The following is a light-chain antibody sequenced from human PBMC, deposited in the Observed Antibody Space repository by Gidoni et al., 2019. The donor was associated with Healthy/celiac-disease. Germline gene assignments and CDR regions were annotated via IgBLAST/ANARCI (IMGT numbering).Light chain of an antibody. CDR2: KDS. V-gene: IGLV3-25*03. CDR1: ECPKQY. Sequence: SYELTQPPSVSVSPAQPPRITCTGDECPKQYAYWYQQKQGQAPVMVIYKDSERPSGIPERFSGSSSGTTVTLTISGVQAEDEADYYCQSADSSGTYGRVFGGGTKLTVL. J-gene: IGLJ3*02. CDR3: QSADSSGTYGRV.